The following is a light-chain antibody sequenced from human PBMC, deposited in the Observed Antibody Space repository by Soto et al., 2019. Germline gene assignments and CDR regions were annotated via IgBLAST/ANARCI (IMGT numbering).Light chain of an antibody. Sequence: QSVLTQPASVSGSPGQSITISCTGTSSDVGGYNYLSWYQQNPGKAPKVMIYEVSNRPSGVSNRFSGSKSGNTASLTISGLQAEDEADYYCSSYTTSGTPVFGGGTKPTVL. V-gene: IGLV2-14*01. CDR3: SSYTTSGTPV. CDR2: EVS. CDR1: SSDVGGYNY. J-gene: IGLJ3*02.